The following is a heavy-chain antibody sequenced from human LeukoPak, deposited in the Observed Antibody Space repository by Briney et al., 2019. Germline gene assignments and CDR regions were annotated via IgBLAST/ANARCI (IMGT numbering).Heavy chain of an antibody. CDR1: RYTFTGYY. CDR2: INPNSGDT. D-gene: IGHD3-16*01. CDR3: ARDASASWRHDFDY. V-gene: IGHV1-2*02. J-gene: IGHJ4*02. Sequence: ASVKVSCKASRYTFTGYYMHWVRQAPGQGLEWMGWINPNSGDTNYAQKFQGTDTMTRDTSTSTAYMELSSLTSDDTAVYYRARDASASWRHDFDYWGQGTLVTVSS.